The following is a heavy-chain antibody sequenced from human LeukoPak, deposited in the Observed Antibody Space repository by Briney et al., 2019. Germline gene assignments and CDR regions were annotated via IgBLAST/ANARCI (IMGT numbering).Heavy chain of an antibody. J-gene: IGHJ4*02. CDR3: ARDPISKDGYNWYYFDY. D-gene: IGHD5-24*01. V-gene: IGHV3-53*01. CDR1: GFTVSSNY. Sequence: GGSLRLSCAATGFTVSSNYMSWVRKAPGKGLEWVSVIYSGGSTYYADSVKGRFTISRDNSKNTLYLQMNSLRAEDTAVYYCARDPISKDGYNWYYFDYWGQGTLVTVSS. CDR2: IYSGGST.